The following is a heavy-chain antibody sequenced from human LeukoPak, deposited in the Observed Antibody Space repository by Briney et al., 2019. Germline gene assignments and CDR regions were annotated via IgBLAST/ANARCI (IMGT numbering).Heavy chain of an antibody. CDR2: IYSDNT. D-gene: IGHD4/OR15-4a*01. Sequence: GGSLRLSCTVSGFTVNSNSMRWVRQAPGKGLEWVSFIYSDNTHYSDSVKGRFTISSDNSKNTLYLQMNSLRAEDTAVYYCARRAGAYSQPYDYWGQGTLVTVSS. V-gene: IGHV3-53*01. J-gene: IGHJ4*02. CDR1: GFTVNSNS. CDR3: ARRAGAYSQPYDY.